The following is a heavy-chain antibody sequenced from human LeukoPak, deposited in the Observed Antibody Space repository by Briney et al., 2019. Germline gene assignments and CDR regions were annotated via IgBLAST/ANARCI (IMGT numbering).Heavy chain of an antibody. CDR2: MNPNSGNT. CDR3: ARLRRHDAFDI. Sequence: ASVKVSCTASGYTFTSYDINWVRQATGQGLEWMGWMNPNSGNTGYAQKFQGRVTMTRNTSISTAYMELSSLRSDDTAVYYCARLRRHDAFDIWGQGTMVTVSS. D-gene: IGHD3-16*01. J-gene: IGHJ3*02. V-gene: IGHV1-8*01. CDR1: GYTFTSYD.